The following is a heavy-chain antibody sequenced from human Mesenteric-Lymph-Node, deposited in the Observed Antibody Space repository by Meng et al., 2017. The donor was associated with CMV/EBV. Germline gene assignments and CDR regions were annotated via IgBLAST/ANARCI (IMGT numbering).Heavy chain of an antibody. CDR1: GGSISTYY. CDR3: ASSAAYYDFWSGYRGVGFDY. CDR2: IYYSGST. D-gene: IGHD3-3*01. V-gene: IGHV4-59*01. Sequence: SETLSLTCTVSGGSISTYYWNWIRQPPGKGLEWIGYIYYSGSTNYNPSLKSRVTISVDTSKNQFSLKLSSVTAADTAVYYCASSAAYYDFWSGYRGVGFDYWGRGTLVTVSS. J-gene: IGHJ4*02.